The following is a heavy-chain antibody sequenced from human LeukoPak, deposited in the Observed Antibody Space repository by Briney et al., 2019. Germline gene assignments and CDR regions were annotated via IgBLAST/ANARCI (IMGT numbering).Heavy chain of an antibody. J-gene: IGHJ4*02. CDR2: IFYSGST. CDR3: ARVAAAGSRDRAH. Sequence: SETLSLTCTVSGGSISTSSYYWGWVRQPPGKGLEWIGNIFYSGSTYYSPSLKSRVTISLDTSRNQFSLKLSSVTAADTAVYYCARVAAAGSRDRAHWGQGTLVTVSS. V-gene: IGHV4-39*07. D-gene: IGHD6-13*01. CDR1: GGSISTSSYY.